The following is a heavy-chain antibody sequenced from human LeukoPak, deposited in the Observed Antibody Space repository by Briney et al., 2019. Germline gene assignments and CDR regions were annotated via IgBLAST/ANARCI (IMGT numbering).Heavy chain of an antibody. CDR1: SGSISGYY. D-gene: IGHD6-13*01. CDR2: IYYSGST. Sequence: PSETLSLTCTVSSGSISGYYWNWIRQPPGKGLEWIGHIYYSGSTNYNSSLQSRVTISVDTSKNQFSLKLSSVTAADTAVYFCARGYSSRLIHYWGQGTLVTVSS. J-gene: IGHJ4*02. V-gene: IGHV4-59*01. CDR3: ARGYSSRLIHY.